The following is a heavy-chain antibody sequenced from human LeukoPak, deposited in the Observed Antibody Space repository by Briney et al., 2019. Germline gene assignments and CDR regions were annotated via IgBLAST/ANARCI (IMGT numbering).Heavy chain of an antibody. V-gene: IGHV3-21*01. CDR1: GFTFSSYS. D-gene: IGHD3-22*01. Sequence: PGGSLRLSCAASGFTFSSYSMNWVRQAPGKGLEWVSSISSSSSYIYYADSVKGRFTISRDNAKNSLYLQMNSLRAEDTAVYYCARRTYYYDSSALRGAYYYYGMDVWGQGTTVTVSS. CDR3: ARRTYYYDSSALRGAYYYYGMDV. CDR2: ISSSSSYI. J-gene: IGHJ6*02.